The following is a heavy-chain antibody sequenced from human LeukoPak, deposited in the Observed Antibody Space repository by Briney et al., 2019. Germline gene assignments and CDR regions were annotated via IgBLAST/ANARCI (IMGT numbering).Heavy chain of an antibody. CDR2: IAGSGDST. CDR1: GFSFSNYA. J-gene: IGHJ4*02. Sequence: PGGSLRLSCEASGFSFSNYAMSWVRQAPGKGVEWVSVIAGSGDSTYYADSLKGRFTISRDNSKNTLYLQMNSLRVEDTAVYYCAKQDGAAFDYWGQGTQVTVSS. V-gene: IGHV3-23*01. CDR3: AKQDGAAFDY.